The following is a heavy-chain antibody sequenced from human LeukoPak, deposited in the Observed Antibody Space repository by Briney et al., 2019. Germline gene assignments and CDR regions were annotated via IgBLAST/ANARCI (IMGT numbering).Heavy chain of an antibody. CDR2: IIPIFGTA. CDR3: ASAPREDIVVVLMAFDI. J-gene: IGHJ3*02. V-gene: IGHV1-69*13. CDR1: GGTFSSYA. D-gene: IGHD2-2*01. Sequence: SVKVSCKASGGTFSSYAISWVRQAPGQGLEWMGGIIPIFGTANYAQKFQGRVTITADESTSTAYMELSSLRSEDTAVYYCASAPREDIVVVLMAFDIWGQGTMVTVSS.